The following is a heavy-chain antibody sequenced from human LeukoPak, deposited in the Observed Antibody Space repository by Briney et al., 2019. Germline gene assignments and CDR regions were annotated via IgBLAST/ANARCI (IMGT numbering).Heavy chain of an antibody. D-gene: IGHD6-13*01. V-gene: IGHV3-74*01. CDR1: GFTFSKYW. CDR3: ARSEYSSTWYGDYYYYYMDV. Sequence: GGSLRLSCAASGFTFSKYWMHWVRQAPGKGLVWVSRINTDGSSTSYADSVKGRFTISRDNAKNILYLQMNSLRAEGTAVYYCARSEYSSTWYGDYYYYYMDVWGKGTTVTVSS. CDR2: INTDGSST. J-gene: IGHJ6*03.